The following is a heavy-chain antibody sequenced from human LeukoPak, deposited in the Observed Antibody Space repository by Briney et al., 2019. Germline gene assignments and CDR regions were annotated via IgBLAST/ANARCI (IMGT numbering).Heavy chain of an antibody. Sequence: GGSLRLSCAASGFTFSSYAMSWVRQAPGKGLEWVSAISGSGGSTYYADSVKGRFTISRDNSKNTLYLQMNSLRAEDTAVYYCAKDPVDYGGNSYVDYWGQGTLVTVSS. V-gene: IGHV3-23*01. D-gene: IGHD4-23*01. J-gene: IGHJ4*02. CDR2: ISGSGGST. CDR1: GFTFSSYA. CDR3: AKDPVDYGGNSYVDY.